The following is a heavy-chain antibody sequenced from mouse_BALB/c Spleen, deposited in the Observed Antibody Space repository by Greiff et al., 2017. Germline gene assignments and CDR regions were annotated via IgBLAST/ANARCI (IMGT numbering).Heavy chain of an antibody. CDR1: GYTFTSYV. J-gene: IGHJ4*01. CDR2: INPYNDGT. Sequence: VQLQQSGPELVKPGASVKMSCKASGYTFTSYVMHWVKQKPGQGLEWIGYINPYNDGTKYNEKFKSKATLTVDKSSSTAYMQLSSLTSEDSAVYYCTRSRPSYAMDYWGQGTSVTVSS. CDR3: TRSRPSYAMDY. V-gene: IGHV1-14*01.